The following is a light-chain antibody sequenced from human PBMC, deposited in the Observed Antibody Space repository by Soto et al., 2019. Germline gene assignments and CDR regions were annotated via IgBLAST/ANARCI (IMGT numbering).Light chain of an antibody. J-gene: IGKJ1*01. V-gene: IGKV3-20*01. CDR3: RQYGSSPWT. CDR2: GAS. Sequence: EIVLTQSPGTLSLSPGERATLSCRASQSVSRYLAWYQQKPGQAPRLLIYGASSRATGIPDRFSGSGSGTDFTLTISRLEPEDFAVYYCRQYGSSPWTFGQGTKVEIK. CDR1: QSVSRY.